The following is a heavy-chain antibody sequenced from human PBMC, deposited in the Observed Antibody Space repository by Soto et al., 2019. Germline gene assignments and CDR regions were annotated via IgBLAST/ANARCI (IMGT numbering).Heavy chain of an antibody. V-gene: IGHV1-69*01. CDR3: ARVGPAHYYDSSGYYSPLDY. Sequence: QVQLVQSGAEVKKPGSSVKVSCKASGDTFSSYAINWVRQAPGQGLEWMVGIIPMFGTANYAQKFKGRVTITAGESTSTVYMELSSLRSEDTAVYYCARVGPAHYYDSSGYYSPLDYWGQGTLVTVSS. CDR1: GDTFSSYA. CDR2: IIPMFGTA. D-gene: IGHD3-22*01. J-gene: IGHJ4*02.